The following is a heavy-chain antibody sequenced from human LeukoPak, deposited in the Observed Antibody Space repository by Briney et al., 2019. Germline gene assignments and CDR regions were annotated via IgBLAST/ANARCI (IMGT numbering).Heavy chain of an antibody. J-gene: IGHJ4*02. V-gene: IGHV3-74*01. D-gene: IGHD3-10*01. Sequence: GGSLRLSCAASGFTFSSYWMHWVRQAPGKGLVWVSRIDSDGSSTSYADSVKGRFTISRDNSKNTLYLQMNSLRAEDTAVYYCAKENGYGSGSYYRDWGQGTLVTVSS. CDR1: GFTFSSYW. CDR2: IDSDGSST. CDR3: AKENGYGSGSYYRD.